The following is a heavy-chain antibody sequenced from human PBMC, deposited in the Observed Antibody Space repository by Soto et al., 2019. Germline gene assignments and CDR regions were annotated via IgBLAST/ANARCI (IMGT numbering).Heavy chain of an antibody. CDR1: GGSISSYY. CDR3: ARVSGSYYYGMDV. D-gene: IGHD1-26*01. J-gene: IGHJ6*02. CDR2: IYYSGST. Sequence: LSLTCTVSGGSISSYYWSWIRQPPGKGLEWIGYIYYSGSTNYNPSLKSRVTISVDTSKNQFSLKLSSVTAADTAVYYCARVSGSYYYGMDVWGQGTTVTVSS. V-gene: IGHV4-59*08.